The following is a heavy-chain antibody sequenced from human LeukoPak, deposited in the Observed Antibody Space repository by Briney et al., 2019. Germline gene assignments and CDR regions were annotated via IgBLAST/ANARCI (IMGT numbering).Heavy chain of an antibody. CDR1: GYTFTSYY. CDR3: ARDSGGSYYDYYYGMDV. D-gene: IGHD1-26*01. CDR2: INPSGGST. V-gene: IGHV1-46*01. Sequence: ASVKVSCKASGYTFTSYYMHLVRQAPGQGLEWMGIINPSGGSTSYAQKFQGRVTMTRDTSTSTVYMELSSLRSEDTAVYYCARDSGGSYYDYYYGMDVWGQGTTVTVSS. J-gene: IGHJ6*02.